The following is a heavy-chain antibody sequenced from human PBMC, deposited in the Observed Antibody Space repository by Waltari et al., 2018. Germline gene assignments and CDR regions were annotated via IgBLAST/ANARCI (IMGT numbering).Heavy chain of an antibody. CDR3: ARSKYSSSWYYYYYYMDV. J-gene: IGHJ6*03. Sequence: QVQLQQWGAGLLKPSETLSLTCAVYGGSFSGYYWSWIRQPPGTGLEWIGEINHSGSTNYNPSLKSRVTISVDTSKNQFSLKLSSVTAADTAVYYCARSKYSSSWYYYYYYMDVWGKGTTVTVSS. D-gene: IGHD6-13*01. CDR1: GGSFSGYY. CDR2: INHSGST. V-gene: IGHV4-34*01.